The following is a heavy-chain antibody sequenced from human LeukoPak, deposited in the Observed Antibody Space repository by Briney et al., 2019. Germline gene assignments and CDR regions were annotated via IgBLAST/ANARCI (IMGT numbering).Heavy chain of an antibody. D-gene: IGHD3/OR15-3a*01. Sequence: GGSLRLSCAASGFTFSSYWMNWARQAPGKGLEWVASINHNGNVXXXVDSAKGRFTISRDNAKNSLYLQMSNLRAEDTAVYFCARGGGLDVWGQGTLVTVSS. V-gene: IGHV3-7*03. CDR1: GFTFSSYW. J-gene: IGHJ4*02. CDR2: INHNGNVX. CDR3: ARGGGLDV.